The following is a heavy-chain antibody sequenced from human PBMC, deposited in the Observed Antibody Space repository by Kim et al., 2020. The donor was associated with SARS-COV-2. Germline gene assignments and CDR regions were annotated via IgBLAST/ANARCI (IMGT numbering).Heavy chain of an antibody. CDR3: ARGDYHVSSGFFSDAFDV. J-gene: IGHJ3*01. CDR1: GFSFSSYW. V-gene: IGHV3-7*01. Sequence: GGSLRLSCAASGFSFSSYWMSWVRQAPGKGLEWVGNIKQDGTEKIYMDSLKGRFTISRDNARNSLYLQINSLRVEDTAVYYCARGDYHVSSGFFSDAFDVWGEGRMVTVSS. CDR2: IKQDGTEK. D-gene: IGHD3-22*01.